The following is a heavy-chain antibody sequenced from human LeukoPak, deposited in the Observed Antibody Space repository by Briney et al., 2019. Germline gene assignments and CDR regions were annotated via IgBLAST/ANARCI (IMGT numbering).Heavy chain of an antibody. CDR1: GYSFTSYW. Sequence: GESLKISCKGSGYSFTSYWIGWVRQMPGKGLEWVGIIYPGDSDTRYSPSFQGQVTISADKSISTAYLQWSSLKASDTAMYYCARHRYCSGGSCYGPVGEPWGQGTLVTVSS. V-gene: IGHV5-51*01. D-gene: IGHD2-15*01. CDR2: IYPGDSDT. J-gene: IGHJ5*02. CDR3: ARHRYCSGGSCYGPVGEP.